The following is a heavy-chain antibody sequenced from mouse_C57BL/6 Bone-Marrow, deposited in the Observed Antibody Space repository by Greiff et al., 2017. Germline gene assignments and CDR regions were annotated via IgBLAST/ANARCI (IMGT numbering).Heavy chain of an antibody. D-gene: IGHD2-1*01. V-gene: IGHV1-52*01. CDR2: IDPSDSET. CDR1: GYTFTSYW. Sequence: QVQLQQPGAELVRPGSSVKLSCKASGYTFTSYWMHWVKQRPIQGLEWIGNIDPSDSETHSNQKFKDKATLTVDKSSSTAYMQLSSLTSEDSAVYYCARFLYGNYGYFDVWGTGTTVTVSS. J-gene: IGHJ1*03. CDR3: ARFLYGNYGYFDV.